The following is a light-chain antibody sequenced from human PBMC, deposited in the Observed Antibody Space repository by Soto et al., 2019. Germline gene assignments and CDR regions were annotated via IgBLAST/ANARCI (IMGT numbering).Light chain of an antibody. CDR1: QSVSYY. V-gene: IGKV3-11*01. J-gene: IGKJ5*01. CDR2: DAS. Sequence: EIVFTQSPCTLSLSPGERATLSCRASQSVSYYLAWYQQKPGQAPRLLIYDASNRATGVPARFSGSGSGTDFTLTVSSLEPEDFALYYCQQRRNWPPEITFGQGTLLEIK. CDR3: QQRRNWPPEIT.